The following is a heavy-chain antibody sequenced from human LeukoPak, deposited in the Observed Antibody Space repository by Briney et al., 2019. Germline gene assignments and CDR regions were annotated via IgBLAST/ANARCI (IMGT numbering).Heavy chain of an antibody. V-gene: IGHV3-23*01. Sequence: PGGSLRLSCAASGFTFSSYAMSWVRQAPGKGLEWVSAISGSGGSTYYADSVKGRFTISRDNSKNTLYLQMNSLTAEDTAVYYCARGLPSGCGGDCYDFWGQGTLVTVSS. CDR2: ISGSGGST. D-gene: IGHD2-21*01. CDR3: ARGLPSGCGGDCYDF. J-gene: IGHJ4*02. CDR1: GFTFSSYA.